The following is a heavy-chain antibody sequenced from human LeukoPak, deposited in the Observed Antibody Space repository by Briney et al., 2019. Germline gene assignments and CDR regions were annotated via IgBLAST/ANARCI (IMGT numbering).Heavy chain of an antibody. CDR2: INNSGAT. CDR3: ATPTRGGIAVTGTFGH. D-gene: IGHD6-19*01. CDR1: GGAFTGYY. V-gene: IGHV4-34*01. J-gene: IGHJ4*02. Sequence: SETLSLTCAGSGGAFTGYYWSWIRQPPGKGLEWVGEINNSGATNYNPSLKSRVTISVDTSKNQFSLRLTSVSAADTGVYYCATPTRGGIAVTGTFGHWGQGTQVTVSS.